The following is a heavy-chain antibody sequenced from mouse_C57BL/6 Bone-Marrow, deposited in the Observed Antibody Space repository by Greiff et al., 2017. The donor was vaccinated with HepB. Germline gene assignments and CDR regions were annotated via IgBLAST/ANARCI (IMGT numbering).Heavy chain of an antibody. V-gene: IGHV1-50*01. Sequence: QVQLQQSGAELVKPGASVKLSCKASGYTFTSYWMQWVKQRPGQGLEWIGEIDPSDSYTNYNQKFKGKTTLTVDTSSSTAYMQLSSLTSEDSAVYYCARRTYSPMDYWGQGTSVTVSS. CDR1: GYTFTSYW. CDR2: IDPSDSYT. CDR3: ARRTYSPMDY. J-gene: IGHJ4*01.